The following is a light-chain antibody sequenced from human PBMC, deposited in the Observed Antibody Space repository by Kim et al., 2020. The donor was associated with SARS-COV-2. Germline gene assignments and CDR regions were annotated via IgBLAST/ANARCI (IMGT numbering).Light chain of an antibody. CDR1: QSISRW. CDR2: DAS. J-gene: IGKJ1*01. Sequence: SAYAGDRVTITCRASQSISRWLAWYQQKPGKAPKLLISDASSLQSGVPSRFSGSGSGTEFTLTISSLQPDDFATYYCQQYESYWTFGQGTKVDIK. V-gene: IGKV1-5*01. CDR3: QQYESYWT.